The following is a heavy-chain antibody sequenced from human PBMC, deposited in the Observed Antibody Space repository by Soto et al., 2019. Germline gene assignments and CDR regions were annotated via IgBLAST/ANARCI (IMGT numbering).Heavy chain of an antibody. CDR3: ARATGDDFWSGYYIPRPAAWFDP. CDR2: IYHSGST. Sequence: SETLSLTCAFSCCSISSGGYSWSLIRQPPGKGLEWIGYIYHSGSTYYNPSLKSRVTISVDRSKNQFSLKLSSVTAADTAVYYCARATGDDFWSGYYIPRPAAWFDPWGQGTLVTVSS. D-gene: IGHD3-3*01. J-gene: IGHJ5*02. V-gene: IGHV4-30-2*01. CDR1: CCSISSGGYS.